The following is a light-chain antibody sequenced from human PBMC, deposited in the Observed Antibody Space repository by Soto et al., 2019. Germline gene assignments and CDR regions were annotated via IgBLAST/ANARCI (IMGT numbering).Light chain of an antibody. V-gene: IGLV2-14*01. Sequence: QSVLTQPASVSGSPGQSITISCTGTSSDVGGYNYVSWYQQHPGKAPKLIIYDVSNRPSGVSNRFSGSKSGNTASLTISGLQAEDEADYYCSSYTSSSTPRVFGGGTKLTVL. CDR2: DVS. CDR3: SSYTSSSTPRV. CDR1: SSDVGGYNY. J-gene: IGLJ2*01.